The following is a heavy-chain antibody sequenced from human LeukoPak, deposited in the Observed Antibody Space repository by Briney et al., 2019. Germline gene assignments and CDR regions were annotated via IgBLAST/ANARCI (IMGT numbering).Heavy chain of an antibody. J-gene: IGHJ4*02. D-gene: IGHD2-21*01. CDR3: ARFTHGGDFDY. V-gene: IGHV3-66*01. Sequence: PGGSLRLSCAASGFTVSSNYMSWVRQAPGKGLEWVSVIYSGGSTSYADSVKGRFTISRDNSKNTLYLQMNSLRAEDTAVYYCARFTHGGDFDYWGRGTLVTVSS. CDR1: GFTVSSNY. CDR2: IYSGGST.